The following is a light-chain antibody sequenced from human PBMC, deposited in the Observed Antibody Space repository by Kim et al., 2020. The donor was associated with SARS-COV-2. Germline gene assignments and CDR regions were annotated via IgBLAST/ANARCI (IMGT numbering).Light chain of an antibody. Sequence: PGERATLSCRASQGVGSTSLGWYQQKPGQAPRLLIYGASSRATGIPDRFSGSGSGTDFTLTISRLEPEDFAVYYCQQYGNSPRTFGQGTKVDIK. J-gene: IGKJ1*01. CDR2: GAS. CDR1: QGVGSTS. CDR3: QQYGNSPRT. V-gene: IGKV3-20*01.